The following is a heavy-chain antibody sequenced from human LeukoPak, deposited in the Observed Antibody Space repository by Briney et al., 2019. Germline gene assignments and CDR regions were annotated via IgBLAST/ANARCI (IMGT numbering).Heavy chain of an antibody. V-gene: IGHV3-30*02. D-gene: IGHD4-23*01. J-gene: IGHJ3*02. CDR2: IGYDGSNK. CDR1: GFTFSSYG. CDR3: AKDLYYGGLYAFDI. Sequence: GGSLRLSCAASGFTFSSYGMHWVRQAPGKGLEWVAFIGYDGSNKYYADSVKGRFTISRDNSKNTLYLQMNSLRAEDTAVYYCAKDLYYGGLYAFDIWGQGTMVTVSS.